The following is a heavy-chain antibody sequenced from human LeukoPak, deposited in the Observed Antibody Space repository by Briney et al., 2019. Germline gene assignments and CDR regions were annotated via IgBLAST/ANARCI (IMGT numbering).Heavy chain of an antibody. J-gene: IGHJ6*03. CDR3: ARQKKSYDILTGYYKPPYYYMDV. CDR1: GGSISSGSYY. V-gene: IGHV4-61*02. Sequence: PSQTLSLTCTVSGGSISSGSYYWSWIRQPAGKGLEWIGRIYTSGSTNYNPSLKSRVTISVDTSKNQFSLKLSSVTAADTAVYYCARQKKSYDILTGYYKPPYYYMDVWGKGTTVTISS. CDR2: IYTSGST. D-gene: IGHD3-9*01.